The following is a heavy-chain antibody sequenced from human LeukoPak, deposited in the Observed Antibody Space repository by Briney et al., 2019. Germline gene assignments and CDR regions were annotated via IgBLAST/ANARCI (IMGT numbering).Heavy chain of an antibody. V-gene: IGHV4-59*01. D-gene: IGHD1-26*01. CDR1: GGSIISDY. J-gene: IGHJ3*02. Sequence: SETLSLTCTVSGGSIISDYWSWIRQPPGKGLEWIGYIYYSGSTNYNPSLKSRVTISVDTSKNQFSLKLSSVTAADTAVYYCARDFRVGTYAFDIWGQGTMVTVSS. CDR2: IYYSGST. CDR3: ARDFRVGTYAFDI.